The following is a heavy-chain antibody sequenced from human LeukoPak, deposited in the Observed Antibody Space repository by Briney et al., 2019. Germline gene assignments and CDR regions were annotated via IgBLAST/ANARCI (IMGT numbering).Heavy chain of an antibody. CDR3: ARDSRTGSWRSSFDY. Sequence: GGSLRLSCAASGFTFSSYGMHWVRQAPGKGLEWVAVIWYDGSNKYYADSVKGRFTISRDNSKNTLYLQMNSLRAGDTAVYYCARDSRTGSWRSSFDYWGQGTLVTVSS. D-gene: IGHD6-13*01. J-gene: IGHJ4*02. V-gene: IGHV3-33*01. CDR2: IWYDGSNK. CDR1: GFTFSSYG.